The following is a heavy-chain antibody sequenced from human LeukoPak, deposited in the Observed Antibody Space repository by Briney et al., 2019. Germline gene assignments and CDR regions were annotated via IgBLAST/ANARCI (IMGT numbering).Heavy chain of an antibody. J-gene: IGHJ4*02. CDR1: GFTFSIYG. Sequence: PGGSLRLSCAASGFTFSIYGMNWVRQAPGKGLEWVSSISSSNSYIYYADSVKGRLTISRDNAKNSLYLQMNSLRAEDTAVYYCAREGCSGGSCYFDYWGQGTLVTVSS. V-gene: IGHV3-21*01. CDR3: AREGCSGGSCYFDY. CDR2: ISSSNSYI. D-gene: IGHD2-15*01.